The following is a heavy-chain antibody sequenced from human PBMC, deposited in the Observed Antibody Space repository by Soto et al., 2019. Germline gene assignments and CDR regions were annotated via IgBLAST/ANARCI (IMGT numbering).Heavy chain of an antibody. CDR2: ISGSGGST. CDR1: GFTFSSSA. Sequence: EVQLLESGGGLVQPGGSLRLSCAASGFTFSSSAMLWARQAPGKGLEWVSAISGSGGSTYYADSVKGRFTISRDNSKNTLYLQMNSLRAEDTALYYCAIRGAVAGSFDYWGQGTLVTVSS. V-gene: IGHV3-23*01. CDR3: AIRGAVAGSFDY. J-gene: IGHJ4*02. D-gene: IGHD6-19*01.